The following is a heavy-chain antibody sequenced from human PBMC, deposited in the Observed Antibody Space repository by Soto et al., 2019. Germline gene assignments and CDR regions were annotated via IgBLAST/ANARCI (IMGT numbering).Heavy chain of an antibody. J-gene: IGHJ4*02. CDR3: ASPGGWNDDWYFDY. Sequence: VASVKVSCKASGYTFTGYYMHWVRQAPGQGLEWMGWINPNSGGTNYAQKFQGWVTMTRDTSISTAYMELSRLRSDDTAVYYCASPGGWNDDWYFDYWGQGTLVTVSS. V-gene: IGHV1-2*04. CDR2: INPNSGGT. CDR1: GYTFTGYY. D-gene: IGHD1-1*01.